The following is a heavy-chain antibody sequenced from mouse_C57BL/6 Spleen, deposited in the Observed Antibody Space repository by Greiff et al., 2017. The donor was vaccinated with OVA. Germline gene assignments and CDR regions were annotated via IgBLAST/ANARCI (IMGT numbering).Heavy chain of an antibody. CDR3: AMGGYDDGSLAY. D-gene: IGHD2-2*01. V-gene: IGHV1-55*01. J-gene: IGHJ3*01. CDR2: IYPGSGST. CDR1: GYTFTSYW. Sequence: QVHVKQPGAELVKPGASVKMSCKASGYTFTSYWITWVKQRPGQGLEWIGDIYPGSGSTNYNEKFKSKATLTVDTSSSTAYMQLSSLTSEDSAVYYCAMGGYDDGSLAYWGQGTLVTVSA.